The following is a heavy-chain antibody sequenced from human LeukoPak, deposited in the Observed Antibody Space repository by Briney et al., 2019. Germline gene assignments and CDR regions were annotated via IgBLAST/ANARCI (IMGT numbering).Heavy chain of an antibody. D-gene: IGHD3-22*01. CDR2: TRSKANSYTT. CDR1: GFTFSDHY. J-gene: IGHJ3*02. CDR3: ARGYYDSSGYYYHDAFDI. V-gene: IGHV3-72*01. Sequence: GGSLRLSCAASGFTFSDHYMDWVRQAPGKGLEWVGRTRSKANSYTTEYAASVKGRFTISRDDSKNSLYLQMNSLKTEDTAVYYCARGYYDSSGYYYHDAFDIWGQGTMVTVSS.